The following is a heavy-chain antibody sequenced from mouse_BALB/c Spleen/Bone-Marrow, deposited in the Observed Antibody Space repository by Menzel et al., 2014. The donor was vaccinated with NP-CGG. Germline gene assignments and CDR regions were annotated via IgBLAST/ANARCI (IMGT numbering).Heavy chain of an antibody. V-gene: IGHV1S135*01. J-gene: IGHJ3*01. Sequence: VQLQQSGPELVKPGASVKVSCKASGYAFTSYNIYWVKQSHGKSLEWIGYIDPYYGDTNYNQKFKVRATLTVDKSSSTAYMHLNRLTSEDSAVYYCASCGNDEAGFAYWGQETLVPVSA. D-gene: IGHD2-2*01. CDR1: GYAFTSYN. CDR3: ASCGNDEAGFAY. CDR2: IDPYYGDT.